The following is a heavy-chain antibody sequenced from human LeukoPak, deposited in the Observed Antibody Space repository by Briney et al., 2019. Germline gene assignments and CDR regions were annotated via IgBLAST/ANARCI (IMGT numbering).Heavy chain of an antibody. CDR3: ARAPSEIGGYYPEYFRH. D-gene: IGHD3-22*01. J-gene: IGHJ1*01. V-gene: IGHV3-74*01. CDR2: IKSDGRT. CDR1: GFTLSSYW. Sequence: PGGSLRLSCAASGFTLSSYWMHWVRQAPGKGLVWVSRIKSDGRTNYADLVKGRFTISRDNAKNTVSLQMNSLSAEDTGVYYCARAPSEIGGYYPEYFRHWGQGTLVIVSS.